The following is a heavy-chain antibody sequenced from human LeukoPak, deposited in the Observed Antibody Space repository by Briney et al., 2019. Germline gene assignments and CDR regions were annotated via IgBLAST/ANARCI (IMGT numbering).Heavy chain of an antibody. CDR1: GFTFSNYG. Sequence: PGRSLRLSCAASGFTFSNYGMHGVRQAPGKGLGRVAVIWYDGSNKYYAASVKGRFIISRDNSKNTLYLQMNSLRAEDTAVYYCARDISGYYYFDYWGQGTLVTVSS. CDR3: ARDISGYYYFDY. J-gene: IGHJ4*02. V-gene: IGHV3-33*01. CDR2: IWYDGSNK. D-gene: IGHD3-22*01.